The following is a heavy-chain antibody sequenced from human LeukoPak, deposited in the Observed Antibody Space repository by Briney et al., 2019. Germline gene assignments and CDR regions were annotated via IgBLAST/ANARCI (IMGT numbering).Heavy chain of an antibody. CDR2: IRYDGSNK. J-gene: IGHJ4*02. Sequence: GGSLRLSCAASGFTFSSYGMHWVRQAPGKGLEWVAFIRYDGSNKYYADSVKGRFTISRDNSKNTLYLQMNSLRAEDTAVYYCARGPQNRGYSYGGWDYWGQGTLVTVSS. D-gene: IGHD5-18*01. CDR3: ARGPQNRGYSYGGWDY. V-gene: IGHV3-30*02. CDR1: GFTFSSYG.